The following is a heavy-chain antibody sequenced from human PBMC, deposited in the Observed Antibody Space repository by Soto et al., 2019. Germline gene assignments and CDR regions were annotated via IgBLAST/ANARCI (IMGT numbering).Heavy chain of an antibody. Sequence: QVQLVQSGAEVKKPGGSVKVSSKAPGYTFSSYDINWVRQATGQGLEWMGWMNPNSGNTGYAQKFQGRVTMTRNTSISTAYMALSSLRSEDTAVYYCARTLYGDNVDYWGQGTLVTVSS. V-gene: IGHV1-8*01. CDR2: MNPNSGNT. CDR1: GYTFSSYD. J-gene: IGHJ4*02. CDR3: ARTLYGDNVDY. D-gene: IGHD4-17*01.